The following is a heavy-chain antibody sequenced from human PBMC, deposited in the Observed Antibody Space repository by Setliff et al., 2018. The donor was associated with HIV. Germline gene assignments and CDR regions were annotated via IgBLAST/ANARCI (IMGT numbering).Heavy chain of an antibody. CDR2: IYQSGSI. CDR3: ARPRRVRSRAWYWFDI. J-gene: IGHJ5*02. Sequence: SETLSLTCAVSGGSLSGYYWTWIRQPPGQGPQWIGSIYQSGSIYYNPSLQSRVTISVDSSKNQFSLNLFSVTAADTAVYYCARPRRVRSRAWYWFDIWGQGTLVTVSS. D-gene: IGHD6-19*01. CDR1: GGSLSGYY. V-gene: IGHV4-38-2*01.